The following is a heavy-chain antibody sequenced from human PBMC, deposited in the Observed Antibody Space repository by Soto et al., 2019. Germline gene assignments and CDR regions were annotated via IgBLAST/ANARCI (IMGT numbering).Heavy chain of an antibody. D-gene: IGHD4-17*01. CDR2: LYWNDEK. J-gene: IGHJ4*02. CDR1: GFSLSTSGVS. Sequence: SGPTLVNPTQTLTLTCAFSGFSLSTSGVSVGWIRQPPGKALEWLALLYWNDEKRYSPSLKTRLSITKDTSENQVLLTMTNVDPVDTATYHCAQLLEGDYVGYFYYWGPGILVTVSS. CDR3: AQLLEGDYVGYFYY. V-gene: IGHV2-5*01.